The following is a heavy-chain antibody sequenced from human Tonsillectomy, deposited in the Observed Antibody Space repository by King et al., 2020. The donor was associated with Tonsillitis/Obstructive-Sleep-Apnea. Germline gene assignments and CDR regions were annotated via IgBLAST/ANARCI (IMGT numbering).Heavy chain of an antibody. J-gene: IGHJ4*02. CDR1: GGSISSYY. V-gene: IGHV4-4*07. Sequence: VQLQESGPGLVKPSETLSLTCTVSGGSISSYYWSWIRQPAGKGLEWIGRIYTSGSTNYNPSLKSRVTMSVDTSKNQFSLKLSSVTAADTAVYYCAREGAGAGGEQWLVLYYFDYWSQGTLVTVSS. D-gene: IGHD6-19*01. CDR2: IYTSGST. CDR3: AREGAGAGGEQWLVLYYFDY.